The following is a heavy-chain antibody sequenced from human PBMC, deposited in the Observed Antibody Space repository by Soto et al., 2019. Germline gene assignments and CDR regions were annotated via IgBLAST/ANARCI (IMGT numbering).Heavy chain of an antibody. CDR2: IDPSDSYT. J-gene: IGHJ4*02. Sequence: GESLKISCKGSGYSFTSYWISWVRQMPGKGLEWMGRIDPSDSYTNYSPSFQGHVTISADKSISTAYLQWSSLKASDTAMYYCARSPPMYYYGSGSYLDYFDYWGPGTLVTVSS. V-gene: IGHV5-10-1*01. CDR3: ARSPPMYYYGSGSYLDYFDY. CDR1: GYSFTSYW. D-gene: IGHD3-10*01.